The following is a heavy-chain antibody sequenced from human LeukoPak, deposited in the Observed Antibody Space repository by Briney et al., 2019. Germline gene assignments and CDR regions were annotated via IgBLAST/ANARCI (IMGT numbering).Heavy chain of an antibody. D-gene: IGHD1-26*01. J-gene: IGHJ4*02. V-gene: IGHV4-59*01. Sequence: SETLSLTCTVSGDSIKNFYWSWIRQPPGKGLEWIGYIFDGGTTNYNPSLKSRVTISVDTSKNQFSLKLSSVTAADTAVYYCARKSGTYFYFDYWGQGTLVTVSS. CDR2: IFDGGTT. CDR3: ARKSGTYFYFDY. CDR1: GDSIKNFY.